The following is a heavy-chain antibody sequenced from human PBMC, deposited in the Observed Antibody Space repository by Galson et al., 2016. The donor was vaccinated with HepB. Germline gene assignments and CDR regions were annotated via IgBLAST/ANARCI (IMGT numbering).Heavy chain of an antibody. Sequence: SLRLSCAASDFTFSGRWMHWVRQVPGKGLVWVSYFNADGTSTTYADSVKGRFTISRDNAKNTVHLQMNSLRAEDTAIYYCTRDDSYGLDVWGQGTTVTVSS. CDR2: FNADGTST. CDR3: TRDDSYGLDV. J-gene: IGHJ6*02. D-gene: IGHD2-21*02. V-gene: IGHV3-74*01. CDR1: DFTFSGRW.